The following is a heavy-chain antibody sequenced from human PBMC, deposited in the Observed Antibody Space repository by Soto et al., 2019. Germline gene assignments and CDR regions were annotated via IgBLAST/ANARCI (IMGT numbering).Heavy chain of an antibody. D-gene: IGHD3-3*01. CDR3: ARRKNYGFLRWWPPFWGYQYGNEG. J-gene: IGHJ6*01. Sequence: SVKVSCKASGGTFSSYAISWVRQAPGQGLEWMGGIIPIFGTANYAQKFQGRVTITADKSTSTAYMELSSLRSEDTAVYYCARRKNYGFLRWWPPFWGYQYGNEGWGQGTPGTVPS. CDR2: IIPIFGTA. CDR1: GGTFSSYA. V-gene: IGHV1-69*06.